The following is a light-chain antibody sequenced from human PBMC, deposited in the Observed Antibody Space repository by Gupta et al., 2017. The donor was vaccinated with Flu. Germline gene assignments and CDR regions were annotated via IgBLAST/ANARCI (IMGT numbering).Light chain of an antibody. CDR1: QTVSNY. CDR2: SAS. CDR3: LQGVTTPLT. Sequence: DIQMAQSPSSLSASVGDRVTITCRADQTVSNYLSWYQQKPGKAPRPLISSASHLESGVPSRFRGSGSGTNFILTIDNLQPDDFATYYCLQGVTTPLTFGPGTNVHIQ. J-gene: IGKJ3*01. V-gene: IGKV1-39*01.